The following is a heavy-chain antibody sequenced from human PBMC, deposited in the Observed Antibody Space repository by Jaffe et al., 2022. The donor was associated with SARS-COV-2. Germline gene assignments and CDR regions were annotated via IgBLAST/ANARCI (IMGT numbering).Heavy chain of an antibody. D-gene: IGHD3-10*01. CDR2: ISYDGSNK. V-gene: IGHV3-30*04. Sequence: QVQLVESGGGVVQPGRSLRLSCAASGFTFSSYAMHWVRQAPGKGLEWVAVISYDGSNKYYADSVKGRFTISRDNSKNTLYLQMNSLRAEDTAVYYCARLYIKGGGYYGSGSPYFDYWGQGTLVTVSS. J-gene: IGHJ4*02. CDR1: GFTFSSYA. CDR3: ARLYIKGGGYYGSGSPYFDY.